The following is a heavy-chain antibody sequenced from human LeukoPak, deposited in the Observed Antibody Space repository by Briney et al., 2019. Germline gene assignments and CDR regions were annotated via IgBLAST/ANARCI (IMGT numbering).Heavy chain of an antibody. Sequence: PGGSLRLSCAASGFTFSSYAMSWVRQAPGKGLEWVSYISSSGSTIYYADSVKGRFTISRDNAKNSLYLQMNSLRAEDTAVYYCARDRPGSYSGFDYWGQGTLVTVSS. V-gene: IGHV3-48*04. CDR1: GFTFSSYA. CDR3: ARDRPGSYSGFDY. CDR2: ISSSGSTI. J-gene: IGHJ4*02. D-gene: IGHD1-26*01.